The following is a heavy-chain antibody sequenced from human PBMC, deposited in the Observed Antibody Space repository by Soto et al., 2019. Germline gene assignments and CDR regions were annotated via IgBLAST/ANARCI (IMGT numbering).Heavy chain of an antibody. CDR3: ARGKVVHYDFWSGFPPGYYGLEV. D-gene: IGHD3-3*01. CDR1: GGSISSGDHY. V-gene: IGHV4-30-4*01. Sequence: SETLSLTCTVSGGSISSGDHYWSWIRQPPGKCLEWIGYIYYSVSTFYNPSLKNRVTISLDTSKVQFSLKLSSVTAADTAVYYCARGKVVHYDFWSGFPPGYYGLEVWGQGTTVAVSS. CDR2: IYYSVST. J-gene: IGHJ6*02.